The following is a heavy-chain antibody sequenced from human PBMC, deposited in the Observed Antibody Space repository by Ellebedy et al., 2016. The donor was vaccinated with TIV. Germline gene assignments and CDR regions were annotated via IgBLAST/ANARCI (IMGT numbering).Heavy chain of an antibody. CDR2: IYYSGST. V-gene: IGHV4-39*07. J-gene: IGHJ6*02. Sequence: MPSETLSLTCTVSGGSIRSSSYYWGWIRQPPGKGLEWIGSIYYSGSTYYNPSLESRVTISGDTSKNQFSLKLSSVTAADTAVYYCARAVVDTAMASSGYGMDVWGQGTTVTVSS. CDR3: ARAVVDTAMASSGYGMDV. D-gene: IGHD5-18*01. CDR1: GGSIRSSSYY.